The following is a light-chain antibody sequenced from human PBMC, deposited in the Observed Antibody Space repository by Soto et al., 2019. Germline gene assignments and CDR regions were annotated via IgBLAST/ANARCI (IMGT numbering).Light chain of an antibody. CDR3: QQYTDWPLT. CDR2: GIS. CDR1: QSVTSNY. V-gene: IGKV3-20*01. Sequence: VMTQSQATLSVSPGERATLSCRASQSVTSNYLAWYQQKPGQAPRLLIYGISSRATGVPDRFSGSGSGTDFTLTISRLEPEDFAVYYCQQYTDWPLTFGQRTKVDI. J-gene: IGKJ1*01.